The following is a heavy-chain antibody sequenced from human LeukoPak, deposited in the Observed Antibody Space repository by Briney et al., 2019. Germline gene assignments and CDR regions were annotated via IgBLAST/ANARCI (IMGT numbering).Heavy chain of an antibody. D-gene: IGHD3-10*01. CDR3: ARWLNYYGSGSYYIFDY. CDR1: GGSISSYY. V-gene: IGHV4-34*01. CDR2: INHSGST. Sequence: SETLSLTCTVSGGSISSYYWSWIRQPPGKGLEWIGEINHSGSTNYNPSLKSRVTISVDTSKNQFSLKLSSVTAADTAVYYCARWLNYYGSGSYYIFDYWGQGTLVTVSS. J-gene: IGHJ4*02.